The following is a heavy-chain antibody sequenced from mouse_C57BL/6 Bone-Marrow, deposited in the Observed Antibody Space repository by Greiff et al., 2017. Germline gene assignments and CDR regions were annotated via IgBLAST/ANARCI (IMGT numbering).Heavy chain of an antibody. D-gene: IGHD2-14*01. J-gene: IGHJ4*01. CDR2: INYDGSST. CDR3: ARDRRYGAMDY. Sequence: EVKLMESEGGLVQPGSSMKLSCTASGFTFSDYYMAWVRQVPEKGLEWVANINYDGSSTYYLDSLKSRFIISRDNAKNILYLQMSSLKSEDTATYYCARDRRYGAMDYWGQGTSVTVSS. V-gene: IGHV5-16*01. CDR1: GFTFSDYY.